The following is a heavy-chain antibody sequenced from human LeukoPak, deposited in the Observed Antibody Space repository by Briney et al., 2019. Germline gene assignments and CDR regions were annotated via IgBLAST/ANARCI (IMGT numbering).Heavy chain of an antibody. CDR1: GLIVSSNY. CDR3: ARRGSGRHFDF. Sequence: GGSLRLSCAASGLIVSSNYMNWVRQAPGKGLEWVSYISGGSSTIYYADSLKGRFTVSRDNAKNSLYLLMNSLRAEDTAVYYCARRGSGRHFDFWGQGTLVTVSS. D-gene: IGHD2-15*01. V-gene: IGHV3-48*04. J-gene: IGHJ4*02. CDR2: ISGGSSTI.